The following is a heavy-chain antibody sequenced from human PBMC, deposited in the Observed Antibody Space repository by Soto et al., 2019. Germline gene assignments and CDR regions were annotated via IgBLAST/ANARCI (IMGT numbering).Heavy chain of an antibody. Sequence: QVQLEQSGAEVKKPGSSVKVSCKASGGTFRTAAISWVRQAPGQGLEWMGGIMPVFRTPDYAQKFQGRVTSTADESTNTAYRELSGLRSDDTAVYYCARDNDRPQLGGNYYYILDVWGQGTTITVSS. J-gene: IGHJ6*02. D-gene: IGHD2-8*01. CDR2: IMPVFRTP. V-gene: IGHV1-69*12. CDR1: GGTFRTAA. CDR3: ARDNDRPQLGGNYYYILDV.